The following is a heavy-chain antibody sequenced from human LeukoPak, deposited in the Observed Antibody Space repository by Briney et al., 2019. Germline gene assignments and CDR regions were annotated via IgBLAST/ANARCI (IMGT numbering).Heavy chain of an antibody. J-gene: IGHJ4*02. CDR2: IIPIFGTA. CDR1: GGTFSSYA. D-gene: IGHD1-26*01. Sequence: ASVKVFCKASGGTFSSYAISWVRQAPGQGLEWMGGIIPIFGTANYAQKFQGRVTITADESTSTAYMELSSLRFEDTAVYYCAREGVGATKRGAFDYWGQGTLVTVSS. V-gene: IGHV1-69*13. CDR3: AREGVGATKRGAFDY.